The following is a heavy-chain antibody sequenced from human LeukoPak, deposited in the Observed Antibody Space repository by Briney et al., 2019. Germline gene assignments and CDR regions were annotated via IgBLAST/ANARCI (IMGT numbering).Heavy chain of an antibody. V-gene: IGHV3-7*01. D-gene: IGHD4-17*01. J-gene: IGHJ3*02. Sequence: PGGSLRLSCAASGFTFNNNWMRWVRQVPGKGLQWVANIKQDGSAKFYVDSVKGRFTISRDNTKNSLYLRMNSLRVEDTAVYYCARGDFSDYGDYVDAFDIWGQGTMVTVSS. CDR2: IKQDGSAK. CDR1: GFTFNNNW. CDR3: ARGDFSDYGDYVDAFDI.